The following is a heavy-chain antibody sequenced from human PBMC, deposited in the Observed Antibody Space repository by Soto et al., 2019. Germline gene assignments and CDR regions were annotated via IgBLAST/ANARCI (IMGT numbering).Heavy chain of an antibody. D-gene: IGHD3-16*02. CDR3: ARFTMITFGGVIVSPHYYYYMDV. Sequence: ASVKVSCKASGYTFTSYGISWVRQAPGQGLEWMGWISAYNGNTNYAQKLQGRVTMTTDTSTSTAYMELRSLRSDDTAVYYCARFTMITFGGVIVSPHYYYYMDVWGKGTTVTVSS. V-gene: IGHV1-18*01. J-gene: IGHJ6*03. CDR1: GYTFTSYG. CDR2: ISAYNGNT.